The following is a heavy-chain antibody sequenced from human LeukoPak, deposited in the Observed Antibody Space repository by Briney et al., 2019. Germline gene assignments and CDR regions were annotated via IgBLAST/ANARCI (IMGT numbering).Heavy chain of an antibody. CDR1: GDSIASGSYY. D-gene: IGHD4-17*01. Sequence: SETLSLTCTVSGDSIASGSYYLSWIRQPAGKGLEWIGRFYTSGSTYYNPSLKSRVTISVDTSKNQFSLNLSSVTAADTAVYYCARVADYGPRYFDYWGQGTLVTVSS. V-gene: IGHV4-61*02. J-gene: IGHJ4*02. CDR3: ARVADYGPRYFDY. CDR2: FYTSGST.